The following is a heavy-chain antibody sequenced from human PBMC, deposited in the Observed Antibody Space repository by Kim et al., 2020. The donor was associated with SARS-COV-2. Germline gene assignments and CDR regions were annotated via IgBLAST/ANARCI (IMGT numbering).Heavy chain of an antibody. CDR1: GGSISSSNW. J-gene: IGHJ6*02. V-gene: IGHV4-4*02. CDR2: IYHSGST. D-gene: IGHD6-19*01. CDR3: ARTLKSGWPNLLYYYYYGMDV. Sequence: SETLSLTCAVSGGSISSSNWWSWVRQPPGKGLEWIGEIYHSGSTNYNPSLKSRVTISVDKSKNQFSLKLSSVTAADTAVYYCARTLKSGWPNLLYYYYYGMDVWGQGTTVTVSS.